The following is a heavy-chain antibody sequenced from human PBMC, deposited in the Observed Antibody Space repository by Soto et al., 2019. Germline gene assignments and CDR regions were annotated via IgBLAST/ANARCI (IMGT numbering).Heavy chain of an antibody. Sequence: EVQLVESGGGLVKPGGSLRLSCAASGFTFRNAWMSWVRQAPGKGLEWVGRTKSKTDGGTTDYAAPVIGRLTISRDDSKNTLYLQMDRLKTEDAAVYYCTTNWRYVDRLYRAEYFQHWGQGTLVTVSS. CDR2: TKSKTDGGTT. D-gene: IGHD3-9*01. CDR3: TTNWRYVDRLYRAEYFQH. J-gene: IGHJ1*01. V-gene: IGHV3-15*01. CDR1: GFTFRNAW.